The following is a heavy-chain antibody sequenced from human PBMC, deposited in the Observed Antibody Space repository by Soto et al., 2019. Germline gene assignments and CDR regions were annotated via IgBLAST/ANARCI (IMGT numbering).Heavy chain of an antibody. CDR1: GYTFTSYG. CDR3: ARDRSGWLTYYYYYGMDV. J-gene: IGHJ6*02. V-gene: IGHV1-18*01. Sequence: QVQLVQSGAEVKKPGASVKVSCKASGYTFTSYGISWVRQAPGQGLEWKGWISAYNGNTNYAQKLQGRVTMTTDTSTSTAYMELRSLRSDDTAVYYCARDRSGWLTYYYYYGMDVWGQGTTVTVSS. D-gene: IGHD6-19*01. CDR2: ISAYNGNT.